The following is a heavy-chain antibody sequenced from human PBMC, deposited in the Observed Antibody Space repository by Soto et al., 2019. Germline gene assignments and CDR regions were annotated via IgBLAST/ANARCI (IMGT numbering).Heavy chain of an antibody. CDR1: GGSFSGYY. D-gene: IGHD4-17*01. Sequence: SETLSLTCAVYGGSFSGYYWSWIRQPPGKGLEWIGEINHSGSTNYNPSLKSRVTISVDTSKNQFSLKLSSVTAADTAVYYCARVGSGDYSYYFDYWGQGTLVTVS. J-gene: IGHJ4*02. CDR3: ARVGSGDYSYYFDY. V-gene: IGHV4-34*01. CDR2: INHSGST.